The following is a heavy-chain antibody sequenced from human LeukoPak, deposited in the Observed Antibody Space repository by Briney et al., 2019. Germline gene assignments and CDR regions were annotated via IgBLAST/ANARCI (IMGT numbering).Heavy chain of an antibody. Sequence: ETLSLTCTVSGGSISSGSYYWSWVRQAPGKGLEWVSAISGSGGSTYYADSVKGRFTISRDNSKNTLYLQMNSLRAEDTAVYYCAKGQRRFSAPFDPWGQGTLVTVSS. CDR2: ISGSGGST. CDR1: GGSISSGSYY. V-gene: IGHV3-23*01. CDR3: AKGQRRFSAPFDP. J-gene: IGHJ5*02. D-gene: IGHD3-3*01.